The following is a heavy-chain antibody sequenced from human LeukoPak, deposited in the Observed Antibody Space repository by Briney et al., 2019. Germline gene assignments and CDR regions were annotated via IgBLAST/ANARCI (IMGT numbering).Heavy chain of an antibody. V-gene: IGHV4-59*08. CDR2: IYYSGST. J-gene: IGHJ3*02. CDR1: GGSISSYY. Sequence: SETLSLTCTVSGGSISSYYWSWIRQPPGKGLEWIGCIYYSGSTNYNPSLKSRVTISVDTSKNQFSLKLSSVTAADTAVYYCARRWFHDAFDIWGQGTMVTVSS. CDR3: ARRWFHDAFDI. D-gene: IGHD2-15*01.